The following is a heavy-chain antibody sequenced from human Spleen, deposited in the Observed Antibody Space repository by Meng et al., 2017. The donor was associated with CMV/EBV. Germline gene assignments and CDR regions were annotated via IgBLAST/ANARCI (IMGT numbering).Heavy chain of an antibody. CDR2: VYSSAENT. V-gene: IGHV4-39*01. CDR3: ARGRTPRVAY. D-gene: IGHD2-2*01. CDR1: IDSISSTTYF. Sequence: SETLSLTCSVSIDSISSTTYFWGWIRQPPGKGLEWIGSVYSSAENTYYNPSLKGRVTVSVDTSKNQFSLKLSSVTAADTAVYYCARGRTPRVAYWGQGTLVTVSS. J-gene: IGHJ4*02.